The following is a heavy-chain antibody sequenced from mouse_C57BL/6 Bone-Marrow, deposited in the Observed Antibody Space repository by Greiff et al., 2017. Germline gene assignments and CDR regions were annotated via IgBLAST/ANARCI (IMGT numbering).Heavy chain of an antibody. Sequence: VQLQQPGAELVKPGASVKLSCKASGYTFTSYWMHWVKQRPGRGLEWIGRIDPNSGGTKYNEKFKSKATLTVDKPSSTAYMQLSSLTSEDSAVYYCAREDITTVVATPYYYAMDYWGQGTSVTVSS. D-gene: IGHD1-1*01. CDR2: IDPNSGGT. V-gene: IGHV1-72*01. J-gene: IGHJ4*01. CDR1: GYTFTSYW. CDR3: AREDITTVVATPYYYAMDY.